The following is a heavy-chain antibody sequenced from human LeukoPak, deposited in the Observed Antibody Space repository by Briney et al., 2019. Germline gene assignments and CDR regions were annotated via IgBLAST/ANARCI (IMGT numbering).Heavy chain of an antibody. D-gene: IGHD1-26*01. V-gene: IGHV1-69*04. J-gene: IGHJ2*01. Sequence: SVKVSCKASGGTFSSYAISWVRQAPGQRLEWMGRIIPILGIANYAQKFQGRVTITADKSTSTAYMELSSLRSEDTAVYYCARGFEGATEAYFDLWDRGTLVTVSS. CDR3: ARGFEGATEAYFDL. CDR1: GGTFSSYA. CDR2: IIPILGIA.